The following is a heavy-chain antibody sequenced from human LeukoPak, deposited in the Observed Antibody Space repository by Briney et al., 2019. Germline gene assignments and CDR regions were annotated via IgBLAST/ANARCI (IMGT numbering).Heavy chain of an antibody. J-gene: IGHJ4*02. Sequence: GGSLRLSCAASGFTFSGYWMSWVRQAPGKGLGWVANIKPDGSEKNYVDSVKGRFTISRDNAKNSLFLQMNSLRTEDTAVYYCARDAVTANWGQGTLVTVSS. D-gene: IGHD1-14*01. CDR2: IKPDGSEK. CDR1: GFTFSGYW. V-gene: IGHV3-7*01. CDR3: ARDAVTAN.